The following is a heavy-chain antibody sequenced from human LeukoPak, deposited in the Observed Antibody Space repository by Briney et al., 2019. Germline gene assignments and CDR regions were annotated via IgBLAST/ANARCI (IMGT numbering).Heavy chain of an antibody. CDR3: AKVASLYGSGRQFALDY. CDR1: GYTFTTYF. D-gene: IGHD3-10*01. J-gene: IGHJ4*02. CDR2: IDPSSGGS. Sequence: ASVKVSCKASGYTFTTYFLHWVRQAPGQGLEWMGIIDPSSGGSTSAQKFQVRVTMTRDMSTSTAYTELSSLTSEDTAVYYCAKVASLYGSGRQFALDYWGQGTVVTVSP. V-gene: IGHV1-46*01.